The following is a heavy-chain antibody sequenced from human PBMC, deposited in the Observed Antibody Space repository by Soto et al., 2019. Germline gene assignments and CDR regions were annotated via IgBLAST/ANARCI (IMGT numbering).Heavy chain of an antibody. V-gene: IGHV3-74*01. CDR3: ASGSGDFWSGYPTPPDY. CDR1: GFTFSSYW. CDR2: INSDGSST. D-gene: IGHD3-3*01. Sequence: PGGSLRLSCAASGFTFSSYWMHWVRQAPGKGLVWVSRINSDGSSTSYADSVKGRFTISRDNAKNTLYLQMNSLRAEDTAVYYCASGSGDFWSGYPTPPDYWGQGTLVTVSS. J-gene: IGHJ4*02.